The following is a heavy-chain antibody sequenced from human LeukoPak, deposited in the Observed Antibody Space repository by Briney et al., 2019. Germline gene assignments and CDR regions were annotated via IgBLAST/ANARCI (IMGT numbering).Heavy chain of an antibody. CDR2: VQTSAST. CDR3: ASSGSWGPSDY. V-gene: IGHV4-4*09. D-gene: IGHD1-26*01. CDR1: GVSISTYH. J-gene: IGHJ4*02. Sequence: SETLSLTCTVSGVSISTYHWSWIRQPPGKGVEWIGYVQTSASTHYTSSLKSRVTISVDTSKNQFSLKVTSVTAADSAIYYCASSGSWGPSDYWGQGLMVTVSS.